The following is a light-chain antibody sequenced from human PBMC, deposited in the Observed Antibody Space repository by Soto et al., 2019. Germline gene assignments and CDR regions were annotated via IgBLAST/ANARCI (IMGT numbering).Light chain of an antibody. CDR1: QSVSSSY. CDR3: QQYGSSPRT. CDR2: GAS. J-gene: IGKJ1*01. Sequence: EIVLTQSPGTLSSSPGERAILSCRASQSVSSSYLAWYQQKPGQAPRLLIYGASSRATGIPDRFSGSGSGTDFTLTISRLEPEDFAVYYCQQYGSSPRTFGQGTKVDIK. V-gene: IGKV3-20*01.